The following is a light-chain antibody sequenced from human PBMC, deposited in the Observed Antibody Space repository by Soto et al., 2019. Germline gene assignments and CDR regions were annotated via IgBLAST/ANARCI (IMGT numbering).Light chain of an antibody. CDR1: QSVSNNY. V-gene: IGKV3-20*01. CDR3: QQYGSSGT. Sequence: EIVFTERRGTLSLSPGDRSPLSCRASQSVSNNYLAWYQQKPGQATRLLIYGASNRATGIPDRFSGSGSGTYFTLTISRLEPDDFAVYYRQQYGSSGTVGKGTKVDI. J-gene: IGKJ1*01. CDR2: GAS.